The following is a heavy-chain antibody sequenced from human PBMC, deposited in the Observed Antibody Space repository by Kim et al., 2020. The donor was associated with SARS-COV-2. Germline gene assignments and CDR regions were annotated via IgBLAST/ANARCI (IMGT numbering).Heavy chain of an antibody. Sequence: SVKGPFTISRDNSKNTLYLQMNSLRAEDTAVYYCARDAAPLLRQNWFDPWGQGTLVTVSS. J-gene: IGHJ5*02. V-gene: IGHV3-30*07. CDR3: ARDAAPLLRQNWFDP. D-gene: IGHD1-26*01.